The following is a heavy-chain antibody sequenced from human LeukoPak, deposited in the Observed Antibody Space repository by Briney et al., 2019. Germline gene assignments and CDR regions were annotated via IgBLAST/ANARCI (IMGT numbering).Heavy chain of an antibody. CDR3: ARLPGDTEENWFDP. D-gene: IGHD3-10*01. J-gene: IGHJ5*02. CDR2: ISPTGSFT. CDR1: GYTFTNNF. V-gene: IGHV1-46*01. Sequence: ASVKVSCKAFGYTFTNNFMHWVRQAPGQGPEWMGLISPTGSFTAYAQKFQGRVTITADESTSTAYMELSSLRSEDTAVYYCARLPGDTEENWFDPWGQGTLVTVSS.